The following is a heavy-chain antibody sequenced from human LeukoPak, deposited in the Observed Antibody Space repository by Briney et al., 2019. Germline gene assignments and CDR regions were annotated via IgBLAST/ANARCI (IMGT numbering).Heavy chain of an antibody. CDR3: MPGRGY. D-gene: IGHD2-8*02. J-gene: IGHJ4*02. V-gene: IGHV3-7*01. Sequence: PGGSLILSCTASGFPFHSYWMNWVRQAPEKGLELVANINADGSDKYFMDSVKGRFSISRDNANNRLYLQMTSLRAEDTAVYYCMPGRGYWGQGTLVAVSS. CDR2: INADGSDK. CDR1: GFPFHSYW.